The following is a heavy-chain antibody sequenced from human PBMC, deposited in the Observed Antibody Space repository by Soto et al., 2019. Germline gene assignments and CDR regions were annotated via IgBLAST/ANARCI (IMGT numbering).Heavy chain of an antibody. CDR3: AKTPRGEMATD. V-gene: IGHV1-18*01. CDR2: INTYNGMT. Sequence: QVQLVQAGGEVKKPGASVTVSCKASGYTFINYHITWVRQAPGQGLAWMAWINTYNGMTDYAQRIQGRVTMTTDTSTSTAYMELRNLGSDDAAVYFCAKTPRGEMATDWGQGTVVTVSS. D-gene: IGHD5-12*01. CDR1: GYTFINYH. J-gene: IGHJ4*02.